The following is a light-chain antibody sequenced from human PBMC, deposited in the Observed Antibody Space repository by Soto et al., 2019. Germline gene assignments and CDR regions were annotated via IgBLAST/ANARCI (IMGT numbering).Light chain of an antibody. Sequence: EMVMTQSTATLSVSPGERATLSCRASQSVSSNYLAWYQRKPGQAPRLLIYGASSRATGIPDRFSGSGSGTDFTLTISRLEPEDFAVYYCQQYGSSPRTFGQGTKVDIK. J-gene: IGKJ1*01. CDR2: GAS. V-gene: IGKV3-20*01. CDR3: QQYGSSPRT. CDR1: QSVSSNY.